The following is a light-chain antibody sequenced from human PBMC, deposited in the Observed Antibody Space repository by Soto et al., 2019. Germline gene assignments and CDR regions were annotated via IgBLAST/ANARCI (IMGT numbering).Light chain of an antibody. Sequence: DMQMTQSPSSLSASVGDRVTITCRASQGLGNYLALYQQKPGKAPKLLIYSASSLQSGVPSRFSGSGSGTDFTLTISGLQPEDVAAYYCLTYNGPPLSLGGGTKVEI. J-gene: IGKJ4*01. CDR2: SAS. V-gene: IGKV1-27*01. CDR1: QGLGNY. CDR3: LTYNGPPLS.